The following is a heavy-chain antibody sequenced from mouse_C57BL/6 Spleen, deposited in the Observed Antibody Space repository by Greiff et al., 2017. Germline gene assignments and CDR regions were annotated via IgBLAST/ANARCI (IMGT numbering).Heavy chain of an antibody. D-gene: IGHD3-2*02. J-gene: IGHJ4*01. CDR1: GYTFTSYW. V-gene: IGHV1-55*01. Sequence: QVQLQQSGAELVKPGASVKMSCKASGYTFTSYWITWVKQRPGQGLEWIGDIYPGSGSTNYNEKFKSTATLTVDTSSSTAYMQLSSLTAEDSAVYYCARMGVWTAQANAMDYWGQGTSVTVSA. CDR2: IYPGSGST. CDR3: ARMGVWTAQANAMDY.